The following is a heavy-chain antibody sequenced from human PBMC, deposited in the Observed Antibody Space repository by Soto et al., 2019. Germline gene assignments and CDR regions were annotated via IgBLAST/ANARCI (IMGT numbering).Heavy chain of an antibody. J-gene: IGHJ6*02. CDR1: GGSISSYY. CDR3: ARAYSSSSYSYYYYYYGMDV. CDR2: IYYSGST. Sequence: PSETLSLTCTVSGGSISSYYWSWIRQPPGKGLEWIGYIYYSGSTNYNPSLKSRVTISVDTSKNQFSLKLSSVTAADTAVYYCARAYSSSSYSYYYYYYGMDVWGQGTTVTVSS. D-gene: IGHD6-6*01. V-gene: IGHV4-59*01.